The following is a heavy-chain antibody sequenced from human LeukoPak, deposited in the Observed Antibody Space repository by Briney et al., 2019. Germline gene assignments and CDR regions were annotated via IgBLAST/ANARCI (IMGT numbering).Heavy chain of an antibody. V-gene: IGHV4-59*08. CDR3: AGHHPRNTVDF. CDR2: ISDIGSI. J-gene: IGHJ4*02. D-gene: IGHD2/OR15-2a*01. Sequence: PETLFLTCTVSGGSISSYYWSWIRQPPGKGLEWIAYISDIGSINYNPSLKSRVTISLDTSKNQFSLKLSSVTAADTAVYYCAGHHPRNTVDFWGQGTLVTVSS. CDR1: GGSISSYY.